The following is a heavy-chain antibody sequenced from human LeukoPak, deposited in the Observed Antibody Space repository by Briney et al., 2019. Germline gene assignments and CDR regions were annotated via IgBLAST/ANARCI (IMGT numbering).Heavy chain of an antibody. V-gene: IGHV4-34*01. Sequence: SETLSLTCAVYGGSFSGYYWSWIRQPPGKGLEWIGEINHSGSTNYNPSLKSRVTISVDTSKNQFSLKLSSVTAADTAVYYCARVNYDILTGYYKTIDYWGQGTLVTVSS. CDR1: GGSFSGYY. J-gene: IGHJ4*02. CDR2: INHSGST. CDR3: ARVNYDILTGYYKTIDY. D-gene: IGHD3-9*01.